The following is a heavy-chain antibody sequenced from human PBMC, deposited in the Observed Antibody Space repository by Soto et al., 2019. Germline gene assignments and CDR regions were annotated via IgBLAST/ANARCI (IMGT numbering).Heavy chain of an antibody. CDR1: GYSFTSYW. Sequence: PGESLKISCKGSGYSFTSYWIGWVRQMPGKGLEWMGIIYPGDSDTRYSPSFQGQVTISADKSISTAYLQWSSLKASDTAMYYCARHHTYYYDSSGFPDIDYWGQGTLVTVS. J-gene: IGHJ4*02. V-gene: IGHV5-51*01. CDR3: ARHHTYYYDSSGFPDIDY. D-gene: IGHD3-22*01. CDR2: IYPGDSDT.